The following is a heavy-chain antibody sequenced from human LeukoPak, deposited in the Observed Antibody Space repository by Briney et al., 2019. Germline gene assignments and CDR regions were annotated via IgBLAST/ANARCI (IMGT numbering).Heavy chain of an antibody. Sequence: HSGGSLRLSCAASGFTFSSYWMSWVRQAPGKGLEWVANIKQDGSEKYYVDSVKGRFTISRDNSKNTLYLQMNSLRTEDTAVYYCARGSVAAAPRAFDIWGQGTMVTVSS. CDR3: ARGSVAAAPRAFDI. CDR2: IKQDGSEK. D-gene: IGHD2-15*01. J-gene: IGHJ3*02. V-gene: IGHV3-7*01. CDR1: GFTFSSYW.